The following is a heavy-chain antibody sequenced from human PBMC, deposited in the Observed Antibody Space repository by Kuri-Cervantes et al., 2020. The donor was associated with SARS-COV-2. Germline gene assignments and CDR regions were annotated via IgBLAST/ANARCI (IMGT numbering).Heavy chain of an antibody. Sequence: QTLSLTCAASGFTFSSYAMHWVRQAPGKGLEWVGFIRSNSHGGAAESAASVKGRFTISRDDSKSIAYLQMNSLKTEDTAVYYCTRLRGFGPLLHGLDVWGQGTTVTVSS. J-gene: IGHJ6*02. CDR3: TRLRGFGPLLHGLDV. CDR1: GFTFSSYA. V-gene: IGHV3-49*04. D-gene: IGHD6-25*01. CDR2: IRSNSHGGAA.